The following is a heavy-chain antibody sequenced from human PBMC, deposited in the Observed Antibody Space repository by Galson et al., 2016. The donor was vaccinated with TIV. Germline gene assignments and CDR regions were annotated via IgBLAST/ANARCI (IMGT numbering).Heavy chain of an antibody. CDR1: GFSLNTSGMC. J-gene: IGHJ4*02. Sequence: LVKPTQTLTLTCSFSGFSLNTSGMCVSWIRQPPGKALEWLARIDWDDDKYYSTSLKARLTISKDTSKNQVVLTMTNLDPVDTATYFCARYRSRGACYDYWGQGTLVPVSS. V-gene: IGHV2-70*11. CDR3: ARYRSRGACYDY. D-gene: IGHD2-21*02. CDR2: IDWDDDK.